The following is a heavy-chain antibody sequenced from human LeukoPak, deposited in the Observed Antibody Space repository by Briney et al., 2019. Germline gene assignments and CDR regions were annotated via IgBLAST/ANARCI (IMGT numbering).Heavy chain of an antibody. CDR1: GFAFSNYA. CDR3: AKPARTDYADY. CDR2: ISGSGGST. Sequence: GGSLRLSCAASGFAFSNYAMNWVRQAPGKGLEWVSAISGSGGSTYYADSVKGRFTISRDNSKNTLFLQMNSLRAEDTAVYYCAKPARTDYADYWGQGALVTVSS. J-gene: IGHJ4*02. D-gene: IGHD1-14*01. V-gene: IGHV3-23*01.